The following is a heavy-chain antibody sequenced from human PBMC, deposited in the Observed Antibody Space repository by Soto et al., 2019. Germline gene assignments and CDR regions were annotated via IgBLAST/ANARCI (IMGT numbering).Heavy chain of an antibody. D-gene: IGHD3-10*01. V-gene: IGHV4-31*03. J-gene: IGHJ6*02. CDR2: ILNSGST. CDR3: ARGHTTFGFYYYGLDV. Sequence: QVQLQESGPGLVKPSQTLSLTCTVSGGSISSDRYFWSWVRQHPGKGLEWIAYILNSGSTYFNPSLMSRVSFSVXTXKXXFSLNLTSVTAADTAVYYCARGHTTFGFYYYGLDVWGQGTTVIVSS. CDR1: GGSISSDRYF.